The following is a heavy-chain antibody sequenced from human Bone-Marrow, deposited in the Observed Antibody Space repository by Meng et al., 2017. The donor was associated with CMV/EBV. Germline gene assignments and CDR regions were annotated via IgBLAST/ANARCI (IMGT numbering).Heavy chain of an antibody. CDR3: ARGTGLLWSTYGMDV. Sequence: GESLKISCAASGFTFSSYAMHWVRQAPGKGLEWVAVISYDGSNKYYADSVKGRFTISRDNSKNTLYLQMNSLRAEDTAVYYCARGTGLLWSTYGMDVWGQGNTVTVSS. J-gene: IGHJ6*01. CDR1: GFTFSSYA. D-gene: IGHD3-10*01. CDR2: ISYDGSNK. V-gene: IGHV3-30-3*01.